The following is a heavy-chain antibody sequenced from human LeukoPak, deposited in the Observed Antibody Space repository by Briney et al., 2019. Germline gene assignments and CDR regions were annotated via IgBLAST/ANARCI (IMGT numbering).Heavy chain of an antibody. CDR2: IIPIFGTA. CDR3: ASTLGGYYFDY. Sequence: VASVKVSRKASGGTFSSYAISWVRQAPGQGLEWMGRIIPIFGTANYAQKFQGRVTITTDESTSTAYMELSSLRSEDTAVYYCASTLGGYYFDYWGQETLVTVSS. V-gene: IGHV1-69*05. CDR1: GGTFSSYA. J-gene: IGHJ4*02. D-gene: IGHD3-10*01.